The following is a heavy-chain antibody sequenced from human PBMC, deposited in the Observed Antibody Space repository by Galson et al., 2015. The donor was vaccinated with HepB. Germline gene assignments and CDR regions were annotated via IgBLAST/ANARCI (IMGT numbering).Heavy chain of an antibody. V-gene: IGHV3-15*07. CDR1: GFTFSNAW. Sequence: SLRLSCAASGFTFSNAWMNWVRQAPGKGLEWVGRIKSKTDGGTTDYAAPVKGRFTISRDDSKNTLYLQMNSLKTEDTAVYYCTTSYYDYVWGGYRYFVGYLGYWGQGTLVTVSS. J-gene: IGHJ4*02. D-gene: IGHD3-16*02. CDR2: IKSKTDGGTT. CDR3: TTSYYDYVWGGYRYFVGYLGY.